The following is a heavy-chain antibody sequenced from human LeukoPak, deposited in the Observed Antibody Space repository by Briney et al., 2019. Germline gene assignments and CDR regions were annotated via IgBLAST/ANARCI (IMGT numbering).Heavy chain of an antibody. D-gene: IGHD6-6*01. V-gene: IGHV1-2*02. Sequence: EASVKVSCKASGYTFTGYYMQWVRQAPGQGLEWMGWINPNSGGTNYAQKFQGRVTMTRDTSISTAYMELSRLRSDDTAVYYCARIQSRIIAARPGNPAFDYWGRGTLVTVSS. CDR2: INPNSGGT. J-gene: IGHJ4*02. CDR3: ARIQSRIIAARPGNPAFDY. CDR1: GYTFTGYY.